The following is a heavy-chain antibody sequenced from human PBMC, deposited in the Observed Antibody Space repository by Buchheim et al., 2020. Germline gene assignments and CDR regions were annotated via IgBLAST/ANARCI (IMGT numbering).Heavy chain of an antibody. CDR2: IYHSGST. CDR3: ARALNPHYDYVTSGVLDP. D-gene: IGHD3-16*01. J-gene: IGHJ5*02. V-gene: IGHV4-30-2*01. CDR1: GGSISSGGYS. Sequence: QLQLQESGSGLVKPSQTLSLTCAVSGGSISSGGYSWSWIRQPPGKGLEWIGYIYHSGSTYYNSSLKSRVTISVDRSKNQFSLKLSYVTAADTAVYYCARALNPHYDYVTSGVLDPWGQGTL.